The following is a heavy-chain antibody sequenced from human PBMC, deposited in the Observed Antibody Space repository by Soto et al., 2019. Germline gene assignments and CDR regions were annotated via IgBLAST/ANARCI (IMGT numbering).Heavy chain of an antibody. V-gene: IGHV5-51*01. CDR2: IYPGDSDT. CDR3: ARHGYYDSSGSRTYGMDV. D-gene: IGHD3-22*01. J-gene: IGHJ6*02. CDR1: GYSFTSYW. Sequence: GESLKISCKGSGYSFTSYWIGWVRQMPGKGLEWMGIIYPGDSDTRCSPSFQGQVTISADKSISTAYLQWSSLKASDTAMYYCARHGYYDSSGSRTYGMDVWGQGTTVTVSS.